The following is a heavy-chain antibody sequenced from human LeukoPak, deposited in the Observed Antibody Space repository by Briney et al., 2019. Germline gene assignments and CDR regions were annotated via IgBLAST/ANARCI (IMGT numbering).Heavy chain of an antibody. CDR3: ARAGWAMVRGVMHSYFDY. CDR2: IWYDGSNK. D-gene: IGHD3-10*01. CDR1: GFTFSSYG. J-gene: IGHJ4*02. V-gene: IGHV3-33*01. Sequence: GGSLRLSCAASGFTFSSYGMHWVRQAPGKGLEGVAVIWYDGSNKYYADSVKGRFTISRDNSKNTLYLQMNSLRAEDTAVYYCARAGWAMVRGVMHSYFDYWGQGTLVTVSS.